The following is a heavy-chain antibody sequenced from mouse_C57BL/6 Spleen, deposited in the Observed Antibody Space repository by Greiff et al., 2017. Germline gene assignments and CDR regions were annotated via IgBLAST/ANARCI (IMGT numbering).Heavy chain of an antibody. CDR3: ARSWLLRRYFDV. CDR2: INPNNGGT. D-gene: IGHD2-3*01. J-gene: IGHJ1*03. CDR1: GYTFTDYY. Sequence: VQLQQSGPELVKPGASVKISCKASGYTFTDYYMNWVKQSHGKSLEWIGDINPNNGGTSYNQKFKGKATLTVDKSSSTAYMELRSLTSEDSAVYYCARSWLLRRYFDVWGTGTTVTVSS. V-gene: IGHV1-26*01.